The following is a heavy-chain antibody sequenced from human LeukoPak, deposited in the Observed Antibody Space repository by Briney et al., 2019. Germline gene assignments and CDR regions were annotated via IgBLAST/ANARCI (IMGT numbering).Heavy chain of an antibody. D-gene: IGHD3-10*01. J-gene: IGHJ5*02. V-gene: IGHV4-59*12. CDR1: GGSISSYD. CDR3: AGDFVGESEGWFDP. Sequence: PSETLSLTCTVSGGSISSYDWSWIRQPPGKGLEWIGYIYYSGSTNYNPSLKSRVTISVDTSKNQFSLKLSSVTAADTAVYYCAGDFVGESEGWFDPWGQGTLVTVSS. CDR2: IYYSGST.